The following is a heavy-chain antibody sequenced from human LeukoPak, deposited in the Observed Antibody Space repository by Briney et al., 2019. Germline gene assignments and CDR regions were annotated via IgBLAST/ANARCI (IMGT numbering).Heavy chain of an antibody. J-gene: IGHJ4*02. CDR3: ARDRLYYGSGSYDY. CDR2: IIPIFGTA. V-gene: IGHV1-69*05. CDR1: GYTFTSYA. D-gene: IGHD3-10*01. Sequence: GASVKVSCKASGYTFTSYAISWVRQAPGQGLEWMGRIIPIFGTANYAQKFQGRVTITTDESTSTAYMELSSLRSEDTAVYYCARDRLYYGSGSYDYWGQGTLVTVSS.